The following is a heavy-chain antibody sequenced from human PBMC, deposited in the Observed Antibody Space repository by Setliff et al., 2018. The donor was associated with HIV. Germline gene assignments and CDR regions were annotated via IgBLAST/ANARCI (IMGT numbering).Heavy chain of an antibody. CDR2: ISYNEYT. Sequence: PSETLSLTCTVSGDPINSHYWSWIRQPPGEGLEWIGHISYNEYTNYNPSLKSRVTISLDTSKKHFSLDPYSVTAADTAVYYCARDHNSGTLHAFDLWGQGTKVTVSS. V-gene: IGHV4-59*11. CDR1: GDPINSHY. D-gene: IGHD1-26*01. CDR3: ARDHNSGTLHAFDL. J-gene: IGHJ3*01.